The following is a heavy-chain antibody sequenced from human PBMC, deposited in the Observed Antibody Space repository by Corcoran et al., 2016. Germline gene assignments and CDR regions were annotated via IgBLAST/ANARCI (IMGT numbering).Heavy chain of an antibody. CDR1: GGTFSSNA. Sequence: QVQLVQSGAEVKKPGSSVKVSCKASGGTFSSNAISWVRQAPGQGLEWMGGIIPIFGTTNYAQKFQGRVTITADEPTSTAYMELSSLRSDDTAVYYCARRVVGASIVGYYYGMDVWGQGTTVTVSS. J-gene: IGHJ6*02. V-gene: IGHV1-69*01. CDR2: IIPIFGTT. D-gene: IGHD2-2*01. CDR3: ARRVVGASIVGYYYGMDV.